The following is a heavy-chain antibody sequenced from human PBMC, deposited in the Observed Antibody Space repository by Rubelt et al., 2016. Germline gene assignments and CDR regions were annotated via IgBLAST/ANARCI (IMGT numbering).Heavy chain of an antibody. D-gene: IGHD1-26*01. J-gene: IGHJ4*02. Sequence: QLQLQESGPGLVKPSETLSLTCTVSGGSISSSSYYWGWIRQPPGKGLEWIGGIYYSGSTYYNPSLKSRVNISVDTSKNQFSLKLSSVTAADTAVYYCASGATGFRRLDYWGQGTLVTVSS. CDR1: GGSISSSSYY. V-gene: IGHV4-39*01. CDR3: ASGATGFRRLDY. CDR2: IYYSGST.